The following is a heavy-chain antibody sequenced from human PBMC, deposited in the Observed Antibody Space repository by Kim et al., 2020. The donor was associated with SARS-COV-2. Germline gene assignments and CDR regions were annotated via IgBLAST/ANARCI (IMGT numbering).Heavy chain of an antibody. D-gene: IGHD6-19*01. CDR2: INHSGST. V-gene: IGHV4-34*01. J-gene: IGHJ4*01. CDR3: ARAGSQWLVGPLFYYFDH. CDR1: GGSFSGYY. Sequence: SETLSLTCAVYGGSFSGYYWNWIRQPPGKGLEWIGEINHSGSTNYNPSLKSRVTISVDTSKNQFSLKLSSVTAADTAVYYCARAGSQWLVGPLFYYFDH.